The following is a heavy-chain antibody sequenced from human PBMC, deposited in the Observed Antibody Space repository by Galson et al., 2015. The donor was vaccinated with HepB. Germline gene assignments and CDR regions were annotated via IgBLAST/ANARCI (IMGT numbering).Heavy chain of an antibody. D-gene: IGHD3-22*01. V-gene: IGHV1-2*06. CDR3: ARVGYYDSSGPDY. Sequence: SVKVSCKASGYTFTGYYMHWVRQAPGQGLEWMGRINPNSGGTNYAQKFQGRVTMTRNTSISTAYMELSSLRSEDTAVYYCARVGYYDSSGPDYWGQGTLVTVSS. CDR2: INPNSGGT. CDR1: GYTFTGYY. J-gene: IGHJ4*02.